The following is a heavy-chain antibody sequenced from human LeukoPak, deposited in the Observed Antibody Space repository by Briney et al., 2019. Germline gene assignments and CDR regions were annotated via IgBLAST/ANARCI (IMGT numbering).Heavy chain of an antibody. CDR3: AQGEVYGSRSYYLDY. J-gene: IGHJ4*02. CDR2: ISYDGSNK. Sequence: PGGSLRLSCAASGFTFSSYGMHWVRQAPGKGLEWVAVISYDGSNKYYADSVKGRFTISRDNSKNTLYLQMNSLRAEDTAVYYCAQGEVYGSRSYYLDYWGQGTLVTVSS. D-gene: IGHD3-10*01. V-gene: IGHV3-30*18. CDR1: GFTFSSYG.